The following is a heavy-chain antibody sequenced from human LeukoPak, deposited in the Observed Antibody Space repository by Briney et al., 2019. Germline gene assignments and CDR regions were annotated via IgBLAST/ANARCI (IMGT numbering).Heavy chain of an antibody. CDR2: INKKGGT. CDR1: GDSITNSNFY. Sequence: SEPLSLTCTVSGDSITNSNFYWGWIRQSPGKGLEWIGYINKKGGTFYNPPLKSRVSISIDTSKNQFSLKLTSVTAADTAVYFCAREHKSYGDYPYYFDPWGQGTLVTVSS. D-gene: IGHD4-17*01. CDR3: AREHKSYGDYPYYFDP. J-gene: IGHJ4*02. V-gene: IGHV4-30-4*08.